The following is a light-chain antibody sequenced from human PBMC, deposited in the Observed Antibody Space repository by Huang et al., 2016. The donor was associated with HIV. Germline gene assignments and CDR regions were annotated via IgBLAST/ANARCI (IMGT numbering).Light chain of an antibody. Sequence: DIVMTQSPDSLAVSLGERATVNCKSSQSLLYGSNNQNYLAWYQQIPGQPPKLPIYWASTRESGVPDRFSGSGSGTDFTLTISSLQAEDVAFYCCQQYFNAPITFGQGTRLEI. V-gene: IGKV4-1*01. CDR2: WAS. CDR3: QQYFNAPIT. J-gene: IGKJ5*01. CDR1: QSLLYGSNNQNY.